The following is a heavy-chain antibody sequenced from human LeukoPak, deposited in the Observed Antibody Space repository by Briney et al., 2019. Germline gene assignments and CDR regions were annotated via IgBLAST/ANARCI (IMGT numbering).Heavy chain of an antibody. D-gene: IGHD3-9*01. CDR3: AKGGYYDILTGYY. CDR1: GFTFSSYA. Sequence: PVGSLRLSCAASGFTFSSYAMSWVRQAPGKGLEWVSAISGSGGSTYYADSVKGRFTISRDNSKNTLYLQMNSLRAEDTAVYYCAKGGYYDILTGYYWGQGTLVTVSS. J-gene: IGHJ4*02. CDR2: ISGSGGST. V-gene: IGHV3-23*01.